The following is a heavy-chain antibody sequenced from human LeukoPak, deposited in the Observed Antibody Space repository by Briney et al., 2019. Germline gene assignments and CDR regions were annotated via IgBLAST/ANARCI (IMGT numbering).Heavy chain of an antibody. Sequence: GGSLRLSCAASGFTFSSYWMSWVRQAPGKGLEWVANIKQDGSEKYYVDSVKGRFTISRDNAKNSLYLQMNSLRAEDTAVYYCARARFLAWLYFDCWGQGTLVTVSS. CDR1: GFTFSSYW. J-gene: IGHJ4*02. CDR3: ARARFLAWLYFDC. D-gene: IGHD3/OR15-3a*01. CDR2: IKQDGSEK. V-gene: IGHV3-7*01.